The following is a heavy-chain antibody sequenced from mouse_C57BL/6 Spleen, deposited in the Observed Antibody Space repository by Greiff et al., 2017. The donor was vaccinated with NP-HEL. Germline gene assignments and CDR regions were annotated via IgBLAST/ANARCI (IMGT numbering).Heavy chain of an antibody. V-gene: IGHV5-17*01. CDR3: ARPTGTAFDY. Sequence: EVKLMESGGGLVKPGGSLKPSCAASGFTFSDYGMHWVRQAPEKGLEWVAYISSGSSTIYYADTVKGRFTISRDNAKNTLFLQMTSLRSEDTAMYYCARPTGTAFDYWGQGTTLTVSS. CDR2: ISSGSSTI. D-gene: IGHD4-1*02. CDR1: GFTFSDYG. J-gene: IGHJ2*01.